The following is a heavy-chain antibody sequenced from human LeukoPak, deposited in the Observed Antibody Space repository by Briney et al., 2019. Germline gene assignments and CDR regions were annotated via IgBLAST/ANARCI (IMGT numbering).Heavy chain of an antibody. D-gene: IGHD3-22*01. CDR1: GFTFSSYA. V-gene: IGHV3-73*01. Sequence: PGRSLRLSGAASGFTFSSYAMHWVRQASGKGLEWVGRIRSKANSYATAYAASVKGRFTISRDDSKNTAYLQMNSLKTEGTAVYYCTRALYDSSGYYYPPHWFDPWGQGTLVTVSS. CDR3: TRALYDSSGYYYPPHWFDP. CDR2: IRSKANSYAT. J-gene: IGHJ5*02.